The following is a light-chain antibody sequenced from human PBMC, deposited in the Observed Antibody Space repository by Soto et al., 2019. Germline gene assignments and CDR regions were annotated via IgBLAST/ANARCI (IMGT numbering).Light chain of an antibody. J-gene: IGKJ2*01. Sequence: DIQMTPSPSALSSSVGDRVTITCRASQTISTYLNWYQQKPGKDPKLLIYAASTLQSGVPSRFSGSGSGTDFTLTISSLQPEDFATYYCQQSLGIPYTFGQGTRLEIK. CDR2: AAS. CDR1: QTISTY. V-gene: IGKV1-39*01. CDR3: QQSLGIPYT.